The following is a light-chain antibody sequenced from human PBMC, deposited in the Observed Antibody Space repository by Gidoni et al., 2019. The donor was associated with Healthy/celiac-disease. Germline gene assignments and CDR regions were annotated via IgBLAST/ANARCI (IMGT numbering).Light chain of an antibody. CDR1: SSDVVGYNY. Sequence: QSAPTQPASGPGSPGQSITISCTGTSSDVVGYNYVSWYQQHSGKAPKLMLYDVSNRPSGVSNRFSGSKSGNTASLTISGLQAEDEADYYCSSYTSSSTLVFGGGTKLTVL. CDR2: DVS. J-gene: IGLJ2*01. CDR3: SSYTSSSTLV. V-gene: IGLV2-14*03.